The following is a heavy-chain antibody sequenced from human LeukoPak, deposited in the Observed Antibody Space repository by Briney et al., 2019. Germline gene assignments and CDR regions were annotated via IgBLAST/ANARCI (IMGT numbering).Heavy chain of an antibody. J-gene: IGHJ4*01. CDR2: IYPSDSDT. CDR3: ARRTGSGNYYTIDY. Sequence: GESLKISCKGSGYRFTSYWIGWVRQMPGKGLEWMGIIYPSDSDTRYSPSFQGQVTISADKSITTAYLQWSSLKASDTALYYCARRTGSGNYYTIDYWGQGTLVTVSS. D-gene: IGHD3-10*01. CDR1: GYRFTSYW. V-gene: IGHV5-51*01.